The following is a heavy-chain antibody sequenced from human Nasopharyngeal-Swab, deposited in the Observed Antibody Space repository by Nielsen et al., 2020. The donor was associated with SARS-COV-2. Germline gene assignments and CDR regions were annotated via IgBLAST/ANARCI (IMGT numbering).Heavy chain of an antibody. D-gene: IGHD1-26*01. CDR1: GDSVSSNSAA. CDR2: TYFRSKWLN. J-gene: IGHJ4*02. Sequence: SQTLSLPCAISGDSVSSNSAAWTWIRQSPSSGLEWLGRTYFRSKWLNDYAVSVKSRITINQDTSRNQFSLQLNSVTPEDTAIYYCARGSGTYSDYFDYWDQGTLVSFSS. CDR3: ARGSGTYSDYFDY. V-gene: IGHV6-1*01.